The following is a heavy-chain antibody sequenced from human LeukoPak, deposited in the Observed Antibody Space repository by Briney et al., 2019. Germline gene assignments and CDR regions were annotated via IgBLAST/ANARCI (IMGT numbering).Heavy chain of an antibody. D-gene: IGHD3-22*01. J-gene: IGHJ3*02. V-gene: IGHV4-59*08. CDR3: ARAPRITMIVADAFDI. CDR1: GASVSSGYY. CDR2: IYHTGST. Sequence: SETLSLTCTVSGASVSSGYYWSWIRQPPGKGLEWIAYIYHTGSTDSNPSLKSRVTISLDTSKNQFSLKLSSVTAADTAVYYCARAPRITMIVADAFDIWGQGTMVTVSS.